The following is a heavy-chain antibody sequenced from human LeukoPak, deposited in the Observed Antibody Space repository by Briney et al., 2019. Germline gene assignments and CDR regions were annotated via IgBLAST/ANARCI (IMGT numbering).Heavy chain of an antibody. V-gene: IGHV3-7*01. D-gene: IGHD5-12*01. CDR1: GFTFSSYW. J-gene: IGHJ4*02. Sequence: GGSLRLSCAASGFTFSSYWMSWVRQAPGKGLEWVASIKQDGSEKYYVDSVKGRFTISRDNAKNSLYLQMNSLRAEDTAVYYCARAWGVATKATNFDYWGQGTLVTVSS. CDR2: IKQDGSEK. CDR3: ARAWGVATKATNFDY.